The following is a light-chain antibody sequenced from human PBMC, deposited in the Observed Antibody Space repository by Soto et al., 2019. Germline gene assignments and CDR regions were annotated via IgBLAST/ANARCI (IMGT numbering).Light chain of an antibody. CDR2: GAS. J-gene: IGKJ3*01. V-gene: IGKV3-20*01. CDR1: QSISSSY. CDR3: QHYGNSLFT. Sequence: EIVLTQSPGTLSLSPGERATLSCRASQSISSSYLAWYQQKPGQAPRLLIYGASNRATGIPDRFSGNGSGTDFTLTISRLEPEDFAVYYCQHYGNSLFTFGPGTKVDI.